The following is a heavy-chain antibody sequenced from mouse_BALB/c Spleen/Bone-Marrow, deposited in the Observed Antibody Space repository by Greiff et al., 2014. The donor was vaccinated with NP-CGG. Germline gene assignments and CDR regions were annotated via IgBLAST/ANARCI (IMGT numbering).Heavy chain of an antibody. CDR2: ISSGSSTI. CDR3: ARARSTMITTGAMDY. D-gene: IGHD2-4*01. Sequence: EVKLVESGGGLVQPGGSRKLSCAASGFIFSRSGMHWVRQAPEKGLEWVAYISSGSSTIYYADTMKGRFTISRDNPKNTLFLQMTSLRSEDTAMYYCARARSTMITTGAMDYWGQGTSVTVSP. V-gene: IGHV5-17*02. J-gene: IGHJ4*01. CDR1: GFIFSRSG.